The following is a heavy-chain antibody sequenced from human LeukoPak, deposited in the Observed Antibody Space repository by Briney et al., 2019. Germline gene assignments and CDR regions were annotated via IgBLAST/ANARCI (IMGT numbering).Heavy chain of an antibody. CDR1: GGSFSGYY. CDR3: ARGIAVAGAYYYYYYMDV. J-gene: IGHJ6*03. D-gene: IGHD6-19*01. CDR2: INHSGST. Sequence: SETLSLTCAVYGGSFSGYYWSWIRQPPGKGLEWIGEINHSGSTNYNPSLKSRVTISVDTSKNRFSLKLSSVTAADTAVYYCARGIAVAGAYYYYYYMDVWGKGTTVTVSS. V-gene: IGHV4-34*01.